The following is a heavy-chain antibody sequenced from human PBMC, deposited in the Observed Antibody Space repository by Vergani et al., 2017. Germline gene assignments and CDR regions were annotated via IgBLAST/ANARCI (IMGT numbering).Heavy chain of an antibody. Sequence: EVQLLESGGGLVQPGGSLRLSCAASGFTFSSYAMSWVRQAPGKGLEWVSAISGSGGSTYYADSVKGRFTISRDNSKNTLYLQMNSLRAEDTAVYYCAKNRIREAARPRSYYYYGMDVWGQGTTVTVSS. CDR1: GFTFSSYA. D-gene: IGHD6-6*01. J-gene: IGHJ6*02. CDR3: AKNRIREAARPRSYYYYGMDV. V-gene: IGHV3-23*01. CDR2: ISGSGGST.